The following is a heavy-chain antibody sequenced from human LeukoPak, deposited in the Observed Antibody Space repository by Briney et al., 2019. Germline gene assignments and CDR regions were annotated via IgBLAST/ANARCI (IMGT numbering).Heavy chain of an antibody. CDR3: ARGGHPGVVPAASVRNWFDP. Sequence: PSETLSLTCAVYGGSFSGYYWSWIRQPPGKGLEWIGEINHSGSTNYNPSLKSRVTISEDTSKNQFSLKLSSVTAADTAVYYCARGGHPGVVPAASVRNWFDPWGQGTLVTVSS. CDR2: INHSGST. J-gene: IGHJ5*02. CDR1: GGSFSGYY. D-gene: IGHD2-2*01. V-gene: IGHV4-34*01.